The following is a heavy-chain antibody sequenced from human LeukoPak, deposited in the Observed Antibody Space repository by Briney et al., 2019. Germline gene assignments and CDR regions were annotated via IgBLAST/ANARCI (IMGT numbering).Heavy chain of an antibody. V-gene: IGHV3-33*01. J-gene: IGHJ4*02. CDR3: VRDPSGSGFAFDS. Sequence: GGSLRLSCAASGFIFSNDAMHWVRQAPGKGLEWVAFIWFDGSNKHYADSVKGRFTISRDNSEDTLYLQMNSLRAEDAAVYYCVRDPSGSGFAFDSWGQGALVTVSS. CDR1: GFIFSNDA. D-gene: IGHD1-1*01. CDR2: IWFDGSNK.